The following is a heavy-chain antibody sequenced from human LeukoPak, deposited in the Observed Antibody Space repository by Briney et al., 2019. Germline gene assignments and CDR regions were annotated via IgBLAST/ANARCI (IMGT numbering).Heavy chain of an antibody. CDR1: GGSINSDDYY. J-gene: IGHJ4*02. D-gene: IGHD3-10*01. V-gene: IGHV4-31*03. CDR3: ASEVRGVTI. Sequence: SQTLSLTCTVSGGSINSDDYYWSWIRQHPGKGLEWIGYIYYSGSTYYNPSLKSRVTISVDTSKNQFSLKLSSVAAADTAVYYCASEVRGVTIWGQGTLVTASS. CDR2: IYYSGST.